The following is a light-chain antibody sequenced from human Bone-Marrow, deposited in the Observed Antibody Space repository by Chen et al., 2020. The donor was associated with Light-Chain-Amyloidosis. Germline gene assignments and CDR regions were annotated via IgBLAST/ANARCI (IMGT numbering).Light chain of an antibody. Sequence: HSALTQPASVSGSPGQSITISSTGTSSAVGGYNHVSWYHQHPDKAPQLMIYEVTNRPLWGPDRVSGSESDNTASLTISGLQTEAEADYFCSAYTSTNTRVFGSGTRVTVL. J-gene: IGLJ1*01. V-gene: IGLV2-14*01. CDR3: SAYTSTNTRV. CDR1: SSAVGGYNH. CDR2: EVT.